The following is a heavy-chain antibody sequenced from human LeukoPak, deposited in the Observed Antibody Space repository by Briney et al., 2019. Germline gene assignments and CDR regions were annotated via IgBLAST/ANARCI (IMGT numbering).Heavy chain of an antibody. D-gene: IGHD3-10*01. CDR3: ARAHYYGSGSCDY. Sequence: GGSLRLSCAASGFTFYDYGMTWVRQAPGKGLEWVSGINWNGGTTGYADSVRGRFTMSRDNAKNSLFLQMNSLRAEDTALYYCARAHYYGSGSCDYWGQGTLVTVSS. CDR1: GFTFYDYG. V-gene: IGHV3-20*04. J-gene: IGHJ4*02. CDR2: INWNGGTT.